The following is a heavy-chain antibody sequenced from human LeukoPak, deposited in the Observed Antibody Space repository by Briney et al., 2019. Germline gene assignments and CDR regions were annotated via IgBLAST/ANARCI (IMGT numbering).Heavy chain of an antibody. V-gene: IGHV3-7*04. J-gene: IGHJ4*02. D-gene: IGHD6-13*01. CDR3: ARASAAGIMLDS. CDR1: GFTFSSHW. CDR2: INLEGSEI. Sequence: GGSLRLSCAASGFTFSSHWMSWVRQAPGKGLEWVANINLEGSEIHYVDSVKGRFTISRDNAKNTLYLQMNSLRAEDTAVYYCARASAAGIMLDSWGQGTLVTVSS.